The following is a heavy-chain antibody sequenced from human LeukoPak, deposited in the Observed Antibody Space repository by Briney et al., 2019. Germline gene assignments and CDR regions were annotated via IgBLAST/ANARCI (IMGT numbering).Heavy chain of an antibody. V-gene: IGHV1-69*13. Sequence: GASVKVSCKASGGTFSSYAVSWVRQAPGQGLEWMGGMIPIFGTANYAQKFQGRVTITADESTSTAYMELSSLRSEDTAVYYCARVSNYYGSGSDDYYYYYMDVWGKGTTVTISS. CDR1: GGTFSSYA. CDR3: ARVSNYYGSGSDDYYYYYMDV. J-gene: IGHJ6*03. CDR2: MIPIFGTA. D-gene: IGHD3-10*01.